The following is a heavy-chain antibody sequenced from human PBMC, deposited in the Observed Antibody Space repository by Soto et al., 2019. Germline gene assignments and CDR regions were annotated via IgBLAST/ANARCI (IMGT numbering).Heavy chain of an antibody. CDR1: GFTFSSYA. V-gene: IGHV3-23*01. CDR2: ISGSGGST. Sequence: GGSLRLSCAASGFTFSSYAMSWVRQAPGKGLEWVSAISGSGGSTYYADSVEGRFTISRDNSKNTLYLQMNSLRAEDTAVYYCAKDEEGDYDSSSWGQGTLVTVSS. J-gene: IGHJ4*02. D-gene: IGHD4-17*01. CDR3: AKDEEGDYDSSS.